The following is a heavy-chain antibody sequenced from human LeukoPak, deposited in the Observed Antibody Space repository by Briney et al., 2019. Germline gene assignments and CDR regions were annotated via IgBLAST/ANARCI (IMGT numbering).Heavy chain of an antibody. J-gene: IGHJ4*02. D-gene: IGHD3-10*01. Sequence: GESLKSSCKGSGYSFTSYWISWVRQMPGKGLEWMGRIDPSDSYTNYSPSFQGHVTISADKSISTAYLQWSSLKASDTAMYYCARRFGFGELIDYWGQGTLVTVSS. CDR3: ARRFGFGELIDY. CDR2: IDPSDSYT. CDR1: GYSFTSYW. V-gene: IGHV5-10-1*01.